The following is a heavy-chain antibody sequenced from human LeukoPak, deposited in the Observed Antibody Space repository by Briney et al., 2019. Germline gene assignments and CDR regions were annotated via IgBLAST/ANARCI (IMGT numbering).Heavy chain of an antibody. J-gene: IGHJ4*02. CDR2: FHNSGAS. V-gene: IGHV4-59*01. Sequence: SETLSLTCTVSDDSISDYYRGWIRQPPGKGLEWIGYFHNSGASTYNPSLKSRVTISADTSKNQFSLKLNSLTTADTAVYYCTRGAGWLIDYRGQGILVTVSS. CDR1: DDSISDYY. D-gene: IGHD3-16*01. CDR3: TRGAGWLIDY.